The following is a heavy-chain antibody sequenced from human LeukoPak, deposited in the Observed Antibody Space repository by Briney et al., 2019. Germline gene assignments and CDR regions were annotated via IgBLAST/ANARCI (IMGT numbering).Heavy chain of an antibody. D-gene: IGHD3-10*01. Sequence: GGSLRPSCAASGFTFSSYCMHWVRRPPGKGLEWVAVIWYDGSNKYYADSVKGRFTISRDNSKNTLYLQMNSLRAEDTAVYYCARDKGLWFRELLGYWGQGTLVTVSS. V-gene: IGHV3-33*01. CDR2: IWYDGSNK. J-gene: IGHJ4*02. CDR3: ARDKGLWFRELLGY. CDR1: GFTFSSYC.